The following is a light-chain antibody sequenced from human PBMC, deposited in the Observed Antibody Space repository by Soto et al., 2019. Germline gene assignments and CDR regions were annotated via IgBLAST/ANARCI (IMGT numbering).Light chain of an antibody. J-gene: IGKJ3*01. CDR3: QQSYSTPFT. CDR1: QSISSY. V-gene: IGKV1-39*01. Sequence: DIQMTQSPSSLSASVGDRVTITCRASQSISSYLNWYHQKPGKAPNLLIYAASSLKSGVPSRFSGGGSGTDFTLTISSLQPEDFATYYCQQSYSTPFTFGPGTKVDI. CDR2: AAS.